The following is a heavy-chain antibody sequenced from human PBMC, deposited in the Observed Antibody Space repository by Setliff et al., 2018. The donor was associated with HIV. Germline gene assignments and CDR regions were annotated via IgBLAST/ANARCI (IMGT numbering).Heavy chain of an antibody. CDR1: RGTFNRYT. CDR3: ASATPDIVATNDNWYFDV. CDR2: IIPMYGTT. Sequence: SVKVSCKASRGTFNRYTISWVRQAPGQGLEWMGGIIPMYGTTKYAKKFQGRVTLTADESTSTAYMELSGLKSEDTALYYCASATPDIVATNDNWYFDVWGRGTLVTVSS. J-gene: IGHJ2*01. D-gene: IGHD5-12*01. V-gene: IGHV1-69*13.